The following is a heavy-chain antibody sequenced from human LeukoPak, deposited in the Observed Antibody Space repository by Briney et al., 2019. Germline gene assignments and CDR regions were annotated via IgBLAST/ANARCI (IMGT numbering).Heavy chain of an antibody. CDR2: ISYDGSNK. CDR3: ARTIFGVVIMGDAFDI. J-gene: IGHJ3*02. V-gene: IGHV3-30*03. Sequence: GGSLRLSCAASGFTFSSYGMHWVRQAPGKGLEWVAVISYDGSNKYYADSVKGRFTISRDNSKNTLYQQMNSLRAEDTAVYYCARTIFGVVIMGDAFDIWGQGTLVTVSS. CDR1: GFTFSSYG. D-gene: IGHD3-3*01.